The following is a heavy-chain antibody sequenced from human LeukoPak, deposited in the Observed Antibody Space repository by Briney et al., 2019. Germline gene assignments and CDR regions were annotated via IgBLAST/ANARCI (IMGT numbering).Heavy chain of an antibody. V-gene: IGHV1-8*03. J-gene: IGHJ4*02. D-gene: IGHD2-2*01. CDR2: MNPKTGNT. CDR3: TRGLPRDGLVVIAAANEY. CDR1: GYTFSSYD. Sequence: ASVKFSCKASGYTFSSYDINWVRQAAGQGLEWMGWMNPKTGNTGFSQKFQGRVTITRDTSISTAYMELSRLTSEDTGVYYCTRGLPRDGLVVIAAANEYWGQGSLVTVSS.